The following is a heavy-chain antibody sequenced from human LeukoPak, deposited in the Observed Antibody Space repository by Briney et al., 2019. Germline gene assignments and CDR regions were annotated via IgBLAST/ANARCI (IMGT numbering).Heavy chain of an antibody. Sequence: AGSLRLSCAASGFTFSSYSMNWVRQAPGKGLEWVSSISSSSSCIYYADSVKGRFTISRDNAKNSLYLQMNSVRAEDTAVYYCAREPFTMVRGVLSYWGQGILVTVSS. CDR2: ISSSSSCI. V-gene: IGHV3-21*01. CDR3: AREPFTMVRGVLSY. CDR1: GFTFSSYS. J-gene: IGHJ4*02. D-gene: IGHD3-10*01.